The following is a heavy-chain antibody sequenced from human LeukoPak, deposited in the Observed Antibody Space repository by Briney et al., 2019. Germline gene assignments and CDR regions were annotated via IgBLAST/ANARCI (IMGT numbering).Heavy chain of an antibody. J-gene: IGHJ4*02. D-gene: IGHD6-19*01. CDR2: INPNSGGT. Sequence: GASVKVSCKASGYTFTGYYMHWVRQAPGQGLEWMGWINPNSGGTNYAQKFQGWVTMTRDTSISTAYMELSRLRSDDTAVYYCARAWEYSSGWYGFDYWGQGTLVTVSS. V-gene: IGHV1-2*04. CDR1: GYTFTGYY. CDR3: ARAWEYSSGWYGFDY.